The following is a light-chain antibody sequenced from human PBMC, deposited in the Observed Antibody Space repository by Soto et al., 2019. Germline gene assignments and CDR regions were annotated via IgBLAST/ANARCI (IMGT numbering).Light chain of an antibody. V-gene: IGLV2-11*01. CDR1: SSDVGGYNY. J-gene: IGLJ2*01. Sequence: QSALTQPRSVSGSPGQSATISCTGTSSDVGGYNYVSWYQQHPGKAPKLMIYDVNKRPSGVPDRFSGSKSGNTASLTISGLQAEDEADYYCCSYAGSYTLIFGGGTKLTVL. CDR3: CSYAGSYTLI. CDR2: DVN.